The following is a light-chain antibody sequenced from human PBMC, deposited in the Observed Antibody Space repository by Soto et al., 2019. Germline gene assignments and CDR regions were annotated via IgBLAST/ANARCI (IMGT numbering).Light chain of an antibody. V-gene: IGKV1-5*01. J-gene: IGKJ1*01. CDR1: QSISSW. Sequence: DIQMTQSPSTLSASVGDRVTITCRASQSISSWLDWYQQKPGKAPKLLIYDPSSLESGVPSRFSGSGSGTEFTLTISSLQPDDFATYYCQQYNSWTFGQGTKVEIK. CDR3: QQYNSWT. CDR2: DPS.